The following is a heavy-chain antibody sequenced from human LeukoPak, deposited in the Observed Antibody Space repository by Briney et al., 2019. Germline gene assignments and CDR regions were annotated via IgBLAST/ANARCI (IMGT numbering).Heavy chain of an antibody. Sequence: GASVKVSCKASGYTFTSYYMHWVRQAPGQGLEWMGIINPSGGSTSYAQKFQGRVTMTRDTSTSTVYMELSSLRSEDTAVYYCARDYDSSGYYYSPFDYWGQRTLVTVSS. CDR3: ARDYDSSGYYYSPFDY. D-gene: IGHD3-22*01. V-gene: IGHV1-46*01. CDR1: GYTFTSYY. J-gene: IGHJ4*02. CDR2: INPSGGST.